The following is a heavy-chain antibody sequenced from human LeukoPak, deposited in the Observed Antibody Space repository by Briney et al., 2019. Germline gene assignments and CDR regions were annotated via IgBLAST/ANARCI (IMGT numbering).Heavy chain of an antibody. J-gene: IGHJ6*02. CDR1: GGSISSSSYY. Sequence: SETLSLTCSVFGGSISSSSYYWGWIRQPPGKGLEWIGSIYYSGSTYYNPSLKSRVTISIDTSKNQFSLTLTSVTAADTAVYKCAKGYYGMDVWGHGTPVTVSS. CDR2: IYYSGST. CDR3: AKGYYGMDV. V-gene: IGHV4-39*01.